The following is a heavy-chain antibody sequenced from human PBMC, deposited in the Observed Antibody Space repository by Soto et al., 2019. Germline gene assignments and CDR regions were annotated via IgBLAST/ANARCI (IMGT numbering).Heavy chain of an antibody. Sequence: SVKVSCKASGGTFSSYAISWVRQAPGQGLEWMGGIIPIFGTANYAQKFQGRVTITADESTSTAYMELSSLRSEDTAVYYCARDVYCGGDCYTRYYYYGMDVWGQGTTVTVSS. CDR3: ARDVYCGGDCYTRYYYYGMDV. D-gene: IGHD2-21*02. J-gene: IGHJ6*02. CDR2: IIPIFGTA. CDR1: GGTFSSYA. V-gene: IGHV1-69*13.